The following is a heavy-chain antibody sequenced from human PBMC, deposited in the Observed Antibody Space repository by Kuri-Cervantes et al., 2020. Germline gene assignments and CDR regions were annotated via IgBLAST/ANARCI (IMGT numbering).Heavy chain of an antibody. Sequence: SETLSLTCTVSGDSISTYYWSWIRQPPGKGLEWIGSIYHSGSTSYNPSLKSRVTISVDTSKNQFSLKLSSVTAADTAVYYCARGGYGYFDYWGQGTLVTDSS. D-gene: IGHD5-18*01. CDR2: IYHSGST. CDR3: ARGGYGYFDY. CDR1: GDSISTYY. V-gene: IGHV4-38-2*02. J-gene: IGHJ4*02.